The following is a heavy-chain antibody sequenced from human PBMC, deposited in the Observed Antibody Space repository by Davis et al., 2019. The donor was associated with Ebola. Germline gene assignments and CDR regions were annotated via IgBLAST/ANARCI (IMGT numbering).Heavy chain of an antibody. D-gene: IGHD6-19*01. J-gene: IGHJ3*02. Sequence: SGPTLVKPTQTLTLTCTFSGFSLSTLGMRVSWIRQPPGKALEWLARIDWDDDKFYSTSLKTRLTISKDTSKNQVVLTMTNMAPVDTATYYCARMFQYSSGWDAFDIWGQGTMATVSS. V-gene: IGHV2-70*04. CDR2: IDWDDDK. CDR3: ARMFQYSSGWDAFDI. CDR1: GFSLSTLGMR.